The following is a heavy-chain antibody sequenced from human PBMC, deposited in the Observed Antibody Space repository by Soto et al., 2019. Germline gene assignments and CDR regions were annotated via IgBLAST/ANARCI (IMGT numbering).Heavy chain of an antibody. V-gene: IGHV5-51*01. D-gene: IGHD6-6*01. Sequence: GVSMKISCKGSGYSFTSYGIGWVRQMPGKGLEWMGIIYPGDSDTRYSPSFQGQVTISADKSISTAYLQWSSLKASDTAMYYCARGEYSSSPEAFDIWGQGTMVTVSS. CDR2: IYPGDSDT. J-gene: IGHJ3*02. CDR1: GYSFTSYG. CDR3: ARGEYSSSPEAFDI.